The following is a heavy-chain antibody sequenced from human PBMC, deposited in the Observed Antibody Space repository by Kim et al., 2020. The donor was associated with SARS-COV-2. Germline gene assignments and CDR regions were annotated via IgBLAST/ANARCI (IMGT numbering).Heavy chain of an antibody. J-gene: IGHJ4*02. V-gene: IGHV1-46*01. CDR2: T. CDR3: AREQGSSDRDY. D-gene: IGHD6-6*01. Sequence: TSYAQKFQGRVTMTRDTSASTVYMELSSLRSEDTAVYYCAREQGSSDRDYWGQGTLVTVSS.